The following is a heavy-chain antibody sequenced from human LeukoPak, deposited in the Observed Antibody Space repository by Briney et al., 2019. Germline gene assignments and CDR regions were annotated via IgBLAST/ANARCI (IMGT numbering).Heavy chain of an antibody. J-gene: IGHJ5*02. CDR3: ARGIAPYFT. CDR1: GFTFSSYG. D-gene: IGHD2-21*01. V-gene: IGHV3-33*01. CDR2: IWYDGSNK. Sequence: GGSRRLSCAASGFTFSSYGMHWVRQAPGKGLEWVAVIWYDGSNKYYADSVKGRFTISRDNSKNTLYLQMNSLRAEDTAVYYCARGIAPYFTWGQGTLVTVSS.